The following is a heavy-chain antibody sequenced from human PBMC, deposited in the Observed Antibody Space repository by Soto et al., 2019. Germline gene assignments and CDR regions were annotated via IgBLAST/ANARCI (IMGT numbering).Heavy chain of an antibody. Sequence: SETLSLTCTVSGGSISSSSYYWGWIRQPPGKGLEWIGSIYYSGSTYYNPSLKSRVTISVDTSKNQFSLKLSSVTAADTAVYYCARKYSSSWFPSFDYWGQGTLVTVSS. CDR2: IYYSGST. CDR1: GGSISSSSYY. J-gene: IGHJ4*02. D-gene: IGHD6-13*01. V-gene: IGHV4-39*01. CDR3: ARKYSSSWFPSFDY.